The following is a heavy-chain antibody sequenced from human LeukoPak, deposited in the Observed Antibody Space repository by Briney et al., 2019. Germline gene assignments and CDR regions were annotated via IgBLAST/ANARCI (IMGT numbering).Heavy chain of an antibody. CDR1: SASTATTNC. J-gene: IGHJ4*02. CDR2: ISLTGRT. D-gene: IGHD2-8*01. Sequence: SQTRSPTCGVDSASTATTNCGSCVRQPPGQGLEWIGEISLTGRTHYNPSLESRVTVSLDKSKNHLSLNLTSVTAADTAVYYCSRENGAFSPFGYWGQGTLVTVLS. CDR3: SRENGAFSPFGY. V-gene: IGHV4-4*02.